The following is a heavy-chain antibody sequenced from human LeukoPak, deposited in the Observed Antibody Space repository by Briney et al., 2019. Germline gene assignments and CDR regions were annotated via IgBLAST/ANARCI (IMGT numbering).Heavy chain of an antibody. CDR1: GDSVSSYY. J-gene: IGHJ5*02. CDR3: ARGCSGGSCIFGFDP. D-gene: IGHD2-15*01. Sequence: SETLSLTCTVSGDSVSSYYWSWIRQPAGKGLEWIGRIYTSGSTNYNPSLKSRVTMSVDTSKNQFSLKLSSVTAADTAVYYCARGCSGGSCIFGFDPWGQGTLVTVSS. CDR2: IYTSGST. V-gene: IGHV4-4*07.